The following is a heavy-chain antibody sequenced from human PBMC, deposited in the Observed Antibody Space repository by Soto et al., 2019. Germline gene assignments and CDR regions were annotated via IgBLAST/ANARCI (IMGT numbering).Heavy chain of an antibody. V-gene: IGHV1-18*01. CDR3: ARRCYYDNSWGKWRHYGLDV. D-gene: IGHD3-16*01. CDR2: ISPYNDYT. CDR1: GYTFIRYG. J-gene: IGHJ6*02. Sequence: QVQLAQSANEVKKPGASVRVSCKAAGYTFIRYGIAWVRQAPGQGLEWMGWISPYNDYTVYAQKFQGRVSMTADTATRTAYMTLGGLKSDDTAVYYCARRCYYDNSWGKWRHYGLDVWGQGTSVSVSS.